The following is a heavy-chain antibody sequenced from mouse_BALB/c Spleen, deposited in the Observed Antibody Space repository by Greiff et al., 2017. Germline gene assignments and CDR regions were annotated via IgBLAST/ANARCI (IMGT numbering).Heavy chain of an antibody. J-gene: IGHJ2*01. Sequence: EVQLVESGGGLVQPGGSRKLSCAASGFTFSSFGMHWVRQAPEKGLEWVAYISSGSSTIYYADTVKGRFTISRDNPKNTLFLQMTSLRSEDTAMYCGARALTGYFDYWGQGTTLTVSS. CDR2: ISSGSSTI. D-gene: IGHD4-1*01. CDR3: ARALTGYFDY. V-gene: IGHV5-17*02. CDR1: GFTFSSFG.